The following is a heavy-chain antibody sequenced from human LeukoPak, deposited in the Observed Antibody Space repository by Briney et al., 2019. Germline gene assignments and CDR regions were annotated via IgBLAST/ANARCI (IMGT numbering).Heavy chain of an antibody. CDR3: ARSEVQLWIDY. CDR1: GYSFRHYW. J-gene: IGHJ4*02. CDR2: IYVGDSDT. V-gene: IGHV5-51*01. D-gene: IGHD5-18*01. Sequence: GESLKISCKGSGYSFRHYWIGWVRQMPGKGLEWMGIIYVGDSDTRYSPSFQGQVTISADKSISTAYLQWSSLKASDTAMYYCARSEVQLWIDYWGQGTLVTVSS.